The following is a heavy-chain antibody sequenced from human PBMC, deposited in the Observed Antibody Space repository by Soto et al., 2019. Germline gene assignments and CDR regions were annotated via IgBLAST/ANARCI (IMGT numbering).Heavy chain of an antibody. CDR3: AREGPGSTSWYVDS. Sequence: QVQLGESGGGLVKPGGSLRLSCAASGFTLSDYYMSWIRQAPGKGLEWLSYISSSSSYINYADSVKGRFTISRDNAKNSLYLQMSRLRAEDTAVYYCAREGPGSTSWYVDSWGQGTLVTVSS. CDR1: GFTLSDYY. V-gene: IGHV3-11*05. D-gene: IGHD2-2*01. CDR2: ISSSSSYI. J-gene: IGHJ4*02.